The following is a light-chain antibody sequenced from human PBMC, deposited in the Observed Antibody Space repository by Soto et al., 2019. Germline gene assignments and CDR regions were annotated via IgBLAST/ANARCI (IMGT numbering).Light chain of an antibody. V-gene: IGLV3-25*02. CDR2: KDN. Sequence: SYALTQPPSVSVSPGQTARITCSGDALPKQYAYWYQQKPGQAPVVVIYKDNERPSGIPERFSGSTSGTTVTLTISGVQAEDEADYFCQSSDSSGRYPYVFGTGTRSPS. CDR1: ALPKQY. J-gene: IGLJ1*01. CDR3: QSSDSSGRYPYV.